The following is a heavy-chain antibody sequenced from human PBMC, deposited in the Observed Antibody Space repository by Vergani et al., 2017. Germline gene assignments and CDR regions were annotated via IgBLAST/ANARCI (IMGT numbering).Heavy chain of an antibody. J-gene: IGHJ1*01. CDR2: IAYDGSNK. Sequence: QVQLVESGGGVVQPGRSLRLSCAASGFTFSSYAMHWVRQAPGKGLEWVAVIAYDGSNKYYADSVKGRFTISSDNSKNTLYLQMYSLRAEDTAVYYCARESAAAWGAEYFQHWGQGTLVTVSS. CDR1: GFTFSSYA. V-gene: IGHV3-30-3*01. D-gene: IGHD6-13*01. CDR3: ARESAAAWGAEYFQH.